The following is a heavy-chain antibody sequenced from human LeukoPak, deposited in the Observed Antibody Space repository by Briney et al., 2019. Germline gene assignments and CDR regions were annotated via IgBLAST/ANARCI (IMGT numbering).Heavy chain of an antibody. V-gene: IGHV3-23*01. J-gene: IGHJ4*02. CDR3: AKDLGGTTGTTPDY. CDR1: GLLFSSQA. D-gene: IGHD1-1*01. CDR2: ISGSGGST. Sequence: HTGGSVRLSCAPSGLLFSSQATSSVRHAPRKGYLWVSVISGSGGSTYYADSVKGRFTISRDNSKNTQYLQMNSLRAEDTAVYYCAKDLGGTTGTTPDYWGQGTLVTVSS.